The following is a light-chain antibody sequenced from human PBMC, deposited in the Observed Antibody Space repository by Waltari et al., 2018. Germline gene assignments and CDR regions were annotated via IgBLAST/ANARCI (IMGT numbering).Light chain of an antibody. CDR2: DVN. V-gene: IGLV2-14*03. J-gene: IGLJ2*01. CDR3: SSYTSRNTLL. CDR1: SSDVGGYYY. Sequence: QSALTQPASVSGSPGQSLTISCTGTSSDVGGYYYVSWYQHHPNKAPRLLIYDVNNRASCVSDRFSGSKSGNTASLTISGLQAEDEADYYCSSYTSRNTLLFGGGTKVTAL.